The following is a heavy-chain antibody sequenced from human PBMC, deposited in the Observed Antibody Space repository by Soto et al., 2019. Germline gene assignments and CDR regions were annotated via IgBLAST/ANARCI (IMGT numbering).Heavy chain of an antibody. CDR1: GFTFTSSA. CDR2: IVVGSGNT. D-gene: IGHD3-10*01. CDR3: AADSLWSYYGSGSYYADYYYGMDV. V-gene: IGHV1-58*01. Sequence: ASVKVSCKASGFTFTSSAVQWVRQARGQRLEWIGWIVVGSGNTNYAQKFQERVTITRDMSTSTAYMELSSLRSEDTAVYYCAADSLWSYYGSGSYYADYYYGMDVWGQGTTVTVSS. J-gene: IGHJ6*02.